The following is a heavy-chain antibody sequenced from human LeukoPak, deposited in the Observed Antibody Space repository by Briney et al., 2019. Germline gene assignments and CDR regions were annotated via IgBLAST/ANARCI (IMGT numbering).Heavy chain of an antibody. J-gene: IGHJ4*02. Sequence: PGGSLRLSCAASGFTFIDYDMHWVRQVIGKGLGWVSAIGIRGDTHYSGSVKGRFTISRENAESSLYLQMNSLRAEDTAVYYCARGGIHASGIDEFDYWGQGTLVTVSS. CDR2: IGIRGDT. D-gene: IGHD5-18*01. CDR3: ARGGIHASGIDEFDY. CDR1: GFTFIDYD. V-gene: IGHV3-13*01.